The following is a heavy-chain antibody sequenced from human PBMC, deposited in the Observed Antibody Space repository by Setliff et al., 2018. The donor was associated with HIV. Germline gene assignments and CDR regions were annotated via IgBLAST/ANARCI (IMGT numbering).Heavy chain of an antibody. Sequence: KASETLSLTCAVYNGSFSGYYWTWIRQPPGKGLEWIGEINHSGSANYSPSLKSRVTISVDASRNQLSLRLSSVTAADTAVYYCAAWGPRYSYAPYFFDSWGQGTLVTVSS. V-gene: IGHV4-34*01. CDR1: NGSFSGYY. CDR3: AAWGPRYSYAPYFFDS. J-gene: IGHJ4*02. CDR2: INHSGSA. D-gene: IGHD5-18*01.